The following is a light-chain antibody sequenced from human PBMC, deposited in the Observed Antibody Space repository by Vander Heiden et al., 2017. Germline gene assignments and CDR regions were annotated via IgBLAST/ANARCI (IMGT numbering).Light chain of an antibody. J-gene: IGKJ2*01. CDR2: YAS. CDR1: QSIGSS. V-gene: IGKV6-21*01. Sequence: EIVLTHSPDFQSVTPKEKVTITCRASQSIGSSLHWYQQKPDQSPKLLIKYASQSFSGVPSRFSGSGSGTDFPLTINSLEAEDGATYYCHQSSSLPQTFGQGTKLEIK. CDR3: HQSSSLPQT.